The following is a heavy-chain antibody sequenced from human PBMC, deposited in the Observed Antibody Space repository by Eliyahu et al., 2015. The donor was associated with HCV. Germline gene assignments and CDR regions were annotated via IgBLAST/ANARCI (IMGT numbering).Heavy chain of an antibody. J-gene: IGHJ6*02. D-gene: IGHD3-22*01. CDR1: GDSFXGYY. CDR3: AGGYYDSIKHYNHGMDV. Sequence: QVQLQQWGAGLLKPSETLSLTCXFYGDSFXGYYWSWXRQPPGKGLEGIGEISHRGXTKYNPSLKSRVTISLDTSKNQFSLKLSSVTAADTAVYYCAGGYYDSIKHYNHGMDVWGQGTTVTVSS. CDR2: ISHRGXT. V-gene: IGHV4-34*01.